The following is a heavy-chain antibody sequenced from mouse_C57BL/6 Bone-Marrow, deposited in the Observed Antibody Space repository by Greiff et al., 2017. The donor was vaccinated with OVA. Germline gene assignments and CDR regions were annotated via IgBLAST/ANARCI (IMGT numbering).Heavy chain of an antibody. V-gene: IGHV1-81*01. D-gene: IGHD2-5*01. CDR3: ARCDSNVYAIDY. CDR1: GYTFTSYG. CDR2: IYPRSGYT. J-gene: IGHJ4*01. Sequence: VQLQQSGAELARPGASVKLSCKASGYTFTSYGISWVKQRTGQGLEWIGEIYPRSGYTYYNEKFKGKATLTADKSSSTAYMQLSSLTSEDSAVYFCARCDSNVYAIDYWGQGTSVTVSS.